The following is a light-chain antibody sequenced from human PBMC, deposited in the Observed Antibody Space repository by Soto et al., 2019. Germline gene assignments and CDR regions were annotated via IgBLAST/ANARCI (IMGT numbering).Light chain of an antibody. CDR1: QSVSNSY. CDR2: GAS. CDR3: HQYGGSPFT. J-gene: IGKJ3*01. Sequence: EIVLTQSPGTLSLSPGERATLSCRASQSVSNSYLAWYQQKPGQAPRLLIYGASSRATGIPDRFSGSGSGTDFSLTISRLEPEDFAVYYCHQYGGSPFTFGPGTKVDIK. V-gene: IGKV3-20*01.